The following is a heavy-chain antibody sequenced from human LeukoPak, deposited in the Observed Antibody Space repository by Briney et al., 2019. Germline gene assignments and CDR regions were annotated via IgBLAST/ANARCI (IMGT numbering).Heavy chain of an antibody. CDR2: IIPIFGTA. CDR1: GYTFTGYY. D-gene: IGHD1-1*01. V-gene: IGHV1-69*13. J-gene: IGHJ6*03. Sequence: SVKVSCKASGYTFTGYYMHWVRQAPGQGLEWMGGIIPIFGTANYAQKFQGRVTITADESTSTAYMELSSLRSEDTAVYYCARGETGTTPYYYMDVWGKGTTVTVSS. CDR3: ARGETGTTPYYYMDV.